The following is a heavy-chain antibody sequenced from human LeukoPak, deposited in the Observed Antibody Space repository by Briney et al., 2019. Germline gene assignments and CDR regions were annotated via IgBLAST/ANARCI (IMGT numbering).Heavy chain of an antibody. Sequence: PGRSLRLSCAASGFTFSSYAMSWVRQAPGKGLEWVSVISGSGGSTYHADSVKGRFTISRDNSKNTLYLQMNSLRAEDTAVYYCAREADGYSSFDYWGQGTLVTVSS. CDR3: AREADGYSSFDY. D-gene: IGHD5-24*01. CDR1: GFTFSSYA. J-gene: IGHJ4*02. V-gene: IGHV3-23*01. CDR2: ISGSGGST.